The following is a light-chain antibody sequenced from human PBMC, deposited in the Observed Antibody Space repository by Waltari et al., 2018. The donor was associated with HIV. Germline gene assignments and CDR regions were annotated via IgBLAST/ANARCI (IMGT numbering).Light chain of an antibody. CDR2: WAS. CDR3: QQYFSTPPT. V-gene: IGKV4-1*01. CDR1: HSILYNSNNNSY. Sequence: DIVLTQSPDSLAVSLGERATVNCRSTHSILYNSNNNSYLGWYQQKPGQPPKLLIYWASTRASGTPDRFTVSGSETDFALTISSLQAEDAAVYYCQQYFSTPPTFGQGTKVEIK. J-gene: IGKJ1*01.